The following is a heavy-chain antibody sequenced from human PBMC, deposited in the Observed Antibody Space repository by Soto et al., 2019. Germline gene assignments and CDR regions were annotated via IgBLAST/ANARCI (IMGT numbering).Heavy chain of an antibody. CDR3: AREGIAVVGLDY. CDR1: GFTFSSYG. Sequence: QVQLVESGGGVVQPGRSLRLSCAASGFTFSSYGMHWVRQAPGKGLEWVAVIWYDGSNKYYADSVKGRFTISRVNSKNTLYLQMNSLRAEDTAVYYCAREGIAVVGLDYWGQGTLVTVSS. D-gene: IGHD6-19*01. CDR2: IWYDGSNK. V-gene: IGHV3-33*01. J-gene: IGHJ4*02.